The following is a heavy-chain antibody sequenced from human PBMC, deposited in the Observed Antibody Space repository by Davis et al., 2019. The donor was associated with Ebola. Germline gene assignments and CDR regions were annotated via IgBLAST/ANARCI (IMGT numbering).Heavy chain of an antibody. J-gene: IGHJ4*02. CDR3: ARDKDFWSGYGTFDY. Sequence: PSETLSLTCAVSGGSISSSNWWSWVRQPPGKGLEWIGEIYHSGSTNYNPSLKSRVTISVDKSKNQFSLKLSSVTAADTAVYYCARDKDFWSGYGTFDYWGQGTLVTVSS. D-gene: IGHD3-3*01. CDR1: GGSISSSNW. CDR2: IYHSGST. V-gene: IGHV4-4*02.